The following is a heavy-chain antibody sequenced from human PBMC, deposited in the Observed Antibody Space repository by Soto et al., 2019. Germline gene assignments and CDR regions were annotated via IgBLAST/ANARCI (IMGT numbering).Heavy chain of an antibody. D-gene: IGHD5-18*01. CDR1: GGSFSGYY. CDR2: INHSGST. Sequence: SETLSLTCAVYGGSFSGYYWSWIRQPPGKGLEWIGEINHSGSTNYNPSLKSRVTISVDTSKNQFSLKLSSVTAADTAVYYCARGHGTAMAFDYWGQGTLVTVSS. V-gene: IGHV4-34*01. J-gene: IGHJ4*02. CDR3: ARGHGTAMAFDY.